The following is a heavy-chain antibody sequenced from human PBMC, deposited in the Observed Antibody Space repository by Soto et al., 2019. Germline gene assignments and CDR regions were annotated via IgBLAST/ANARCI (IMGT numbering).Heavy chain of an antibody. D-gene: IGHD3-3*01. CDR1: GGSVSSGSYY. Sequence: SETLSLTCTVSGGSVSSGSYYWSWIRQPPGKGLEWIGYIYYSGSTNYNPSLKSRVTISVDTSKNQFSLKLSSVTAADTAVYYCARDLRFLEWREGDCYYGMDVWGQGTTVTVSS. J-gene: IGHJ6*02. V-gene: IGHV4-61*01. CDR3: ARDLRFLEWREGDCYYGMDV. CDR2: IYYSGST.